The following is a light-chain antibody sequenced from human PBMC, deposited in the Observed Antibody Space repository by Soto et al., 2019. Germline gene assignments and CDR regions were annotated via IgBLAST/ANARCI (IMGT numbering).Light chain of an antibody. CDR2: GAS. CDR3: QQYNNWPPYT. V-gene: IGKV3-15*01. J-gene: IGKJ2*01. CDR1: QGVSTN. Sequence: ETVMTQSTTTLSVSPGERATLSCRASQGVSTNVAWYQQKPGQAPRPLIYGASTRATGIPARFSGSGSGTDFTLTISSLQSEDFAVYYCQQYNNWPPYTFGQGTKLEIK.